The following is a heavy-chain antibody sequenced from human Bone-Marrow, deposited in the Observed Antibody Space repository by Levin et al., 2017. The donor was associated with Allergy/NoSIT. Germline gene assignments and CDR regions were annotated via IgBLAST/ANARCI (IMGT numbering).Heavy chain of an antibody. CDR3: ARHSLTGIAEPLSFDN. V-gene: IGHV5-10-1*01. D-gene: IGHD6-13*01. CDR1: GYSFTSYW. Sequence: GGSLRLSCKGSGYSFTSYWISWVRQMPGKGLEWMGRIDPSDSNTNFSPSFQGHVTISVDKSISTAYLQWSSLQASDTAVYYCARHSLTGIAEPLSFDNGGQGTLVTVSS. CDR2: IDPSDSNT. J-gene: IGHJ4*02.